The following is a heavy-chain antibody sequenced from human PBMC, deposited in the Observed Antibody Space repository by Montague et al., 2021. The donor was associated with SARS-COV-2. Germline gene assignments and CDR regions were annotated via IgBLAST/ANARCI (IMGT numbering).Heavy chain of an antibody. CDR3: ARAPYYGPGKPYQFDY. CDR2: IHHSGTT. J-gene: IGHJ4*02. D-gene: IGHD3-10*01. Sequence: SETLSLTCTVSGGSVSGTSYYWAWIRQPPGKGLEWIVNIHHSGTTFYNLSLKSRVTISVDTSKNEVSLKSNSVTAADTAVYYCARAPYYGPGKPYQFDYWGQGTLVTVSS. V-gene: IGHV4-39*01. CDR1: GGSVSGTSYY.